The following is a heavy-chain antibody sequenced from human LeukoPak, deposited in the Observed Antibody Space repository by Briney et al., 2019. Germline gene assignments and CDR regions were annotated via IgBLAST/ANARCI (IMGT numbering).Heavy chain of an antibody. D-gene: IGHD4-11*01. CDR2: IYTSGST. CDR1: GGSISSYY. Sequence: WETLSLTCNVSGGSISSYYWSWVRQPAGKGLEWIGRIYTSGSTNYNPSLKSRVTMSVDTSKNQFSLKLSSVTAADTAVYYCARALTTLYYYYMDVWGKGTTVTVSS. V-gene: IGHV4-4*07. CDR3: ARALTTLYYYYMDV. J-gene: IGHJ6*03.